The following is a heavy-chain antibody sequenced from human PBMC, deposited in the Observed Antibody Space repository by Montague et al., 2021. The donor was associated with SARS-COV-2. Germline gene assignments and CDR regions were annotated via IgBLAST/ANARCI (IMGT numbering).Heavy chain of an antibody. V-gene: IGHV3-30-3*01. CDR3: ARDKGGERLLWFGELFTHNWFDP. Sequence: SLRLSCSASGFTFSSYAMHWVRQAPGKGLEWVAVISYDGSNKYYADSVKGRFTISRDNSKNTLYLQMNSLRAEDTAVYYCARDKGGERLLWFGELFTHNWFDPWGQGTLVTASS. J-gene: IGHJ5*02. D-gene: IGHD3-10*01. CDR1: GFTFSSYA. CDR2: ISYDGSNK.